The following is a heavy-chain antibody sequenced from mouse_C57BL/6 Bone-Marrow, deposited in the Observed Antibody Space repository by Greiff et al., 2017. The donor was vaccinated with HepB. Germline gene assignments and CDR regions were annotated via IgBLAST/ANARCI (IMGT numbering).Heavy chain of an antibody. J-gene: IGHJ2*01. Sequence: EVKLQQSGPELVKPGASVKISCKASGYTFTDYYMNWVKQSHGKSLEWIGDINPNNGGTSYNQKFKGKATLTVDKSSSTAYMELRSLTSEDSAVYYCARPGQLRPLFDYWGQGTTLTVSS. V-gene: IGHV1-26*01. D-gene: IGHD3-2*02. CDR3: ARPGQLRPLFDY. CDR2: INPNNGGT. CDR1: GYTFTDYY.